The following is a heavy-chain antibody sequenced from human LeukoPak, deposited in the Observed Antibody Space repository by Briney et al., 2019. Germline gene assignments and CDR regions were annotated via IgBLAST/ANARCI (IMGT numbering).Heavy chain of an antibody. CDR2: INSGGST. CDR3: AKELGSSGSYST. Sequence: GGSLRLSCAASGFTFRKYAVTWVRQAPGKGLEWVSAINSGGSTNYADSVKGRFTISRDNSKNTLYLQMNSLRAEDTAVYYCAKELGSSGSYSTWGQGTLVTVSS. D-gene: IGHD1-26*01. CDR1: GFTFRKYA. V-gene: IGHV3-23*01. J-gene: IGHJ5*02.